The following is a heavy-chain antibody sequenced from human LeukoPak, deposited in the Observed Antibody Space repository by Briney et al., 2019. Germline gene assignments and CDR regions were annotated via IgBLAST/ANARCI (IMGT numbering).Heavy chain of an antibody. J-gene: IGHJ4*02. CDR3: AREGNWGSFWVDY. D-gene: IGHD7-27*01. CDR1: GGTFSSYA. CDR2: IIPILGIA. Sequence: SVKVSCKASGGTFSSYAISWVRQAPGQGLEWMGRIIPILGIANYAQKFQGRVTITADKSTSTAYMELSSLRDEDTAVYYCAREGNWGSFWVDYWGQGTLVTVSS. V-gene: IGHV1-69*04.